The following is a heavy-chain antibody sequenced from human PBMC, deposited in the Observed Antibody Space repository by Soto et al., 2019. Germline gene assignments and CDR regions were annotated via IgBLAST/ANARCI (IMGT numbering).Heavy chain of an antibody. CDR1: GGTFSSYT. J-gene: IGHJ6*02. V-gene: IGHV1-69*02. CDR3: ARGGVGAAGGMDV. CDR2: VIPLIGIP. Sequence: QVQLVQSGAEVKKPGSSVKVSCKASGGTFSSYTITWVRQAPGHGLEWMGRVIPLIGIPNYAQKFQGRVTISADRSTSTAYMELSSLRSDDTAVYSCARGGVGAAGGMDVWGRGTTVSVSS. D-gene: IGHD1-26*01.